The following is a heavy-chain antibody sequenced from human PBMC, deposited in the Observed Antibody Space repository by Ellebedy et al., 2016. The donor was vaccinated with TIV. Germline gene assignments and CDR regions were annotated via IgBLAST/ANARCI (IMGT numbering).Heavy chain of an antibody. V-gene: IGHV3-23*01. CDR3: AKGFRSLSNWFDY. D-gene: IGHD6-6*01. J-gene: IGHJ4*02. Sequence: GESLKISXAASGFTFSSYAMSWVRQAPGKGLEWVSAISGSGGSTYYADSVKGRFTISRDNSKNTLYLQMNSLRAEDTAVYYCAKGFRSLSNWFDYWGQGTLVTVSS. CDR1: GFTFSSYA. CDR2: ISGSGGST.